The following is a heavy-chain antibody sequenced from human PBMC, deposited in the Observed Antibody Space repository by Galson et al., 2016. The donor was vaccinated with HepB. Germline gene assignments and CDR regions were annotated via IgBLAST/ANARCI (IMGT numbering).Heavy chain of an antibody. V-gene: IGHV3-53*01. CDR2: IYSVGST. CDR1: GFTVSNNY. Sequence: SLRLSCAVSGFTVSNNYMSWVRQPPGKGLEWVSLIYSVGSTHYADSVKGRFTISIDSSKNTLYLQMNSLRAEDTAVYYCAREEIIGTTGDYWGQGTLVTVSS. D-gene: IGHD1-7*01. CDR3: AREEIIGTTGDY. J-gene: IGHJ4*02.